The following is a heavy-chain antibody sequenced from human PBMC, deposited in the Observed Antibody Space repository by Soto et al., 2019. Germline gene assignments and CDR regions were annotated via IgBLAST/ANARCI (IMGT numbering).Heavy chain of an antibody. J-gene: IGHJ4*02. Sequence: PSETLSLTCTVSGGSISSYYWSWIRQPPGKGLEWIGYIYYSGSTNYNPSLKSRVTISVDTSKNQFSLKLSSVTAADTAVYYCAGDHSTGYFYYWGQGTLVTVSS. V-gene: IGHV4-59*01. CDR1: GGSISSYY. CDR2: IYYSGST. D-gene: IGHD3-9*01. CDR3: AGDHSTGYFYY.